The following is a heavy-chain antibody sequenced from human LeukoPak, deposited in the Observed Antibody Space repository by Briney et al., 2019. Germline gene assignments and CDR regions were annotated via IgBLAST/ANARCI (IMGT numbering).Heavy chain of an antibody. CDR1: GYTFTTYR. V-gene: IGHV1-18*01. CDR3: ARDLVRHDTSGYTNLVY. J-gene: IGHJ4*02. CDR2: ISIYHGNT. Sequence: ASVKVSCKNSGYTFTTYRFSWVRQAPGEGREWMGGISIYHGNTNYEEPLRGRVTMTTDPSTRKAYMELRSLRSDDTAVYYCARDLVRHDTSGYTNLVYWGQGTLVTVSS. D-gene: IGHD3-22*01.